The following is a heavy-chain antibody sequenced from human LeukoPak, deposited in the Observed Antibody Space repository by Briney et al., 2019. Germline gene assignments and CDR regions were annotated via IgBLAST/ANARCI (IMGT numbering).Heavy chain of an antibody. D-gene: IGHD6-6*01. Sequence: GGSLRLSCAASGFTFSSYGMHWVRQAPGKGLEGVAFIRYDGSNKYYADSVKGRFTISRDNSKNTMYLQMNSLRAEDTAVYYCAKDMYSSSPSWFDPWGQGTLVTVSS. CDR2: IRYDGSNK. V-gene: IGHV3-30*02. CDR1: GFTFSSYG. J-gene: IGHJ5*02. CDR3: AKDMYSSSPSWFDP.